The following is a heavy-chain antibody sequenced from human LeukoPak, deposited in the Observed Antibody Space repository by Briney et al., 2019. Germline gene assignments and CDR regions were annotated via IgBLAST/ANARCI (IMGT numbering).Heavy chain of an antibody. CDR3: ARVAGNCGGDCYRLLY. V-gene: IGHV1-8*01. J-gene: IGHJ4*02. CDR2: MNPNSGNT. Sequence: ASVKVSCKASGYTFTSYDINWVRQATGQGLEWLGWMNPNSGNTGYAQKFQGRVTMTRNTSIRTAYMELSNLRSEDTGVYYCARVAGNCGGDCYRLLYWGQGTRVTVSS. D-gene: IGHD2-21*01. CDR1: GYTFTSYD.